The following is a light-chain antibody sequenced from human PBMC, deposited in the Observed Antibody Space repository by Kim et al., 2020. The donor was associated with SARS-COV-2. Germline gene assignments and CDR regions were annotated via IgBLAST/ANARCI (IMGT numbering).Light chain of an antibody. CDR3: SSYARGSTLYV. V-gene: IGLV2-23*02. CDR1: SSDVGNYDL. CDR2: EVT. Sequence: SALTQAASVSGSPGQSITISCTGTSSDVGNYDLVSWYQHHAGNAPKLMIYEVTKRPSGVSNRFSASKSGNTASLTISGLQAEDEADYYCSSYARGSTLYVFGTGTKVTVL. J-gene: IGLJ1*01.